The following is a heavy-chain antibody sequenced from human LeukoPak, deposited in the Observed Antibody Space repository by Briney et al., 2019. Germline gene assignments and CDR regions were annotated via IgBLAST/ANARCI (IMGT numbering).Heavy chain of an antibody. J-gene: IGHJ4*02. CDR2: ISGSGGST. CDR3: AKTSPGYTYGLLDY. CDR1: GFIFNNYA. V-gene: IGHV3-23*01. D-gene: IGHD5-18*01. Sequence: GGSLRLFCAASGFIFNNYAMTWVRQAPGKGLEWVSAISGSGGSTYYADSVKGRFAISRDTSKNTLYLQMNSLRVEDTAVYYCAKTSPGYTYGLLDYWGQGTLVTVSS.